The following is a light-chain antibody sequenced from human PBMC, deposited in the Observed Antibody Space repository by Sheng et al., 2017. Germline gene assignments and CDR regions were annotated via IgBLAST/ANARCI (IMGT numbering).Light chain of an antibody. CDR2: AAS. CDR3: QKCDSAPPFT. J-gene: IGKJ3*01. CDR1: QAISNY. Sequence: DIQMTQSPSSLSASVGDRVTITCRASQAISNYLAWYQQKPGEVPKLLIYAASTLQSGVPSRFSGSGSGTDFTLTISSLQPEDVATYYCQKCDSAPPFTFGPGTKVDIK. V-gene: IGKV1-27*01.